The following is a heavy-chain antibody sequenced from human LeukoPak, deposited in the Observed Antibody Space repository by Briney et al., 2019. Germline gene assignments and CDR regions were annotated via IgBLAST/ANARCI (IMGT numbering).Heavy chain of an antibody. J-gene: IGHJ3*02. Sequence: PVKVSCKASGGTFSSYAISWVRQAPGQGLEWMGRIIPIFGTANYAQKFQGRVTITTDESTSTAYMELSSLRSEDTAVYYCARATGHRGRDGYNYAHDAFDIWGQGTMVTVSS. CDR3: ARATGHRGRDGYNYAHDAFDI. CDR1: GGTFSSYA. CDR2: IIPIFGTA. D-gene: IGHD5-24*01. V-gene: IGHV1-69*05.